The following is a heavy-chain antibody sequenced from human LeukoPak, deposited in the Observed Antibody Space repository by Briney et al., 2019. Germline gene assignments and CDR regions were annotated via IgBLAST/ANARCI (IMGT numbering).Heavy chain of an antibody. Sequence: PSETLSLTCTVSGGSISSTSYFWGWIRQPPGQGLEWIGTIFYSGTTYYNPSLKSRVTISVDTSKNQFSLKLSSVTAADTAVYYCARVVRPAVTIFGVATRPVYYYMDVWGKGTTVTVS. CDR2: IFYSGTT. D-gene: IGHD3-3*01. CDR1: GGSISSTSYF. V-gene: IGHV4-39*01. J-gene: IGHJ6*03. CDR3: ARVVRPAVTIFGVATRPVYYYMDV.